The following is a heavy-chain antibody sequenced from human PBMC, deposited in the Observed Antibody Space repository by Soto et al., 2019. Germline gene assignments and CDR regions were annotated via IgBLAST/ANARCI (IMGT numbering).Heavy chain of an antibody. CDR3: ATHRFGELLSFDY. J-gene: IGHJ4*02. CDR1: GFTFGTYA. CDR2: ISDTGGST. V-gene: IGHV3-23*01. D-gene: IGHD3-3*01. Sequence: EVQLLESGGGLVPPGGSLRLSCAASGFTFGTYAMSWVRQAPGKGLDWVSTISDTGGSTYYEDSVKGRFSISRDNSKTTLYLRMNSLRAEDTAVYYCATHRFGELLSFDYWGLGSVVTVSS.